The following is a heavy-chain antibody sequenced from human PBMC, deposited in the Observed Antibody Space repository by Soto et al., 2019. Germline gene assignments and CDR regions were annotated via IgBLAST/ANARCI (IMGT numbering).Heavy chain of an antibody. D-gene: IGHD3-3*01. CDR3: ARGDFWSGYYGAGYYYYYMDV. Sequence: QVQLQESGPGLVKPSETLSLTCTVSGGSISSYYWSWIRQPPGKGLEWIGYIYYSGSTNYNPSLKSLVTISVDTSKNQFSLKLSSVTAADTAVYYCARGDFWSGYYGAGYYYYYMDVWGKGTTVTVSS. CDR2: IYYSGST. V-gene: IGHV4-59*08. CDR1: GGSISSYY. J-gene: IGHJ6*03.